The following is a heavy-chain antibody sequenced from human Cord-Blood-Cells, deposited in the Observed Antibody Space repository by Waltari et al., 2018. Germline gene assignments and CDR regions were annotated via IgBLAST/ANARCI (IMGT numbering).Heavy chain of an antibody. Sequence: QVQLVQSGAEVKKPGSSVKVSCKASGGTFSSYAISWVRQAPGQGLEWMGGIIPIFGTANYAQKFQGRVTITADKSTSTAYMELSSLRSEDTAVYYCARDRGIAVPSIYYYGMDVWGQGTMVTVSS. CDR1: GGTFSSYA. V-gene: IGHV1-69*06. J-gene: IGHJ6*02. CDR2: IIPIFGTA. D-gene: IGHD6-19*01. CDR3: ARDRGIAVPSIYYYGMDV.